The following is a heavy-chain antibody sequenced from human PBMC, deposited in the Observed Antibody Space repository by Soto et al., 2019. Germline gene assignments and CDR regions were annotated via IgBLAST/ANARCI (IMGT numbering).Heavy chain of an antibody. CDR3: AKKALDYGSGRSGNWFDP. J-gene: IGHJ5*02. CDR2: ISYDGSNI. Sequence: QVQLVESGGGVVQPGRSLRLSCVGSGFTFSSYGMRWVRQAPGKGLEWVAAISYDGSNIYYADSVKGRFTISRDNSKNTXXLQMNSLRDEDTAVYYCAKKALDYGSGRSGNWFDPWGQGTLVTVSS. V-gene: IGHV3-30*18. D-gene: IGHD3-10*01. CDR1: GFTFSSYG.